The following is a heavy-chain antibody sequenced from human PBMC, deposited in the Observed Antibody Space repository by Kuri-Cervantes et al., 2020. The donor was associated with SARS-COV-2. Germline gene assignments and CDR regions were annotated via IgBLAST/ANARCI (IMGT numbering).Heavy chain of an antibody. D-gene: IGHD1-26*01. CDR2: ISYDGSNK. CDR1: GFTFSSYA. J-gene: IGHJ6*02. Sequence: GESLKISCAASGFTFSSYAMHWVRQAPGKGLEWVAVISYDGSNKYYADSVKGRFTISRDNSKNTLYLQMNSLRAEDTAVYYCARVCCGNYYYGMDVWGQGTTVTVSS. V-gene: IGHV3-30*01. CDR3: ARVCCGNYYYGMDV.